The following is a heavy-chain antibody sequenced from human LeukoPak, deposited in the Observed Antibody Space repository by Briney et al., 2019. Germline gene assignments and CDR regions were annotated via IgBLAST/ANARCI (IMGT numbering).Heavy chain of an antibody. CDR2: IRYDGSNK. CDR1: GFTFSSYG. V-gene: IGHV3-30*02. J-gene: IGHJ4*02. Sequence: PGGSLRLSWAASGFTFSSYGMHWVRQAPGKGLEWVAFIRYDGSNKSYADSVKGRFTISRDNSKNTLYLQMNSLRAEDTAVYYCAKDTPQAGSSSMDYWGQGTLVTVSS. CDR3: AKDTPQAGSSSMDY. D-gene: IGHD6-13*01.